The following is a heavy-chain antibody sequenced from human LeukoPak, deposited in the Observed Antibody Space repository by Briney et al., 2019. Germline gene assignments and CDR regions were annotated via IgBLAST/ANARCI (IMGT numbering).Heavy chain of an antibody. CDR2: INHSGST. Sequence: KTSETLSLTCAVYGGSFCGYYWSWIRQPPGKGLEWIGEINHSGSTNYNPSLKSRVTISVDTSKNQFSLKLSSVTAADTAVYYCARSPEDVWGKGTTVTVSS. CDR3: ARSPEDV. CDR1: GGSFCGYY. V-gene: IGHV4-34*01. J-gene: IGHJ6*04.